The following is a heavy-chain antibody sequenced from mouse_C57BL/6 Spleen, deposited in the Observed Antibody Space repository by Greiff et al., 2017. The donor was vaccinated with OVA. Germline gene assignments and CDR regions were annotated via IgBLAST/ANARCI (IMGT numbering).Heavy chain of an antibody. Sequence: QVQLQQSGAELVKPGASVTISCKASGYAFSSYWMNWLKQRPGKGLVWIGQIYPGDGDTNYNGKFKGKATLTPDKSSSTAYMQRSSLTSEDTAVYFCARRGEYDYGYAMDYWGQGTSVTVSS. CDR3: ARRGEYDYGYAMDY. D-gene: IGHD2-4*01. J-gene: IGHJ4*01. CDR2: IYPGDGDT. CDR1: GYAFSSYW. V-gene: IGHV1-80*01.